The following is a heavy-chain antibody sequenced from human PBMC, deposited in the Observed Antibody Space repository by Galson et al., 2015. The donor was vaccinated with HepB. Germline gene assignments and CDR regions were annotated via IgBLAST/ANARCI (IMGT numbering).Heavy chain of an antibody. Sequence: SLRLSCAASGFTFSSYGMHWVRQAPGKGLEWVAVIWYDGSNKYYADSVKGRFTISRDNSKNTLYLQMNSLRAEDTAVYYCARETRQLHGEDAFDIWGQGTMVTVSS. D-gene: IGHD3-10*01. CDR2: IWYDGSNK. CDR1: GFTFSSYG. J-gene: IGHJ3*02. V-gene: IGHV3-33*08. CDR3: ARETRQLHGEDAFDI.